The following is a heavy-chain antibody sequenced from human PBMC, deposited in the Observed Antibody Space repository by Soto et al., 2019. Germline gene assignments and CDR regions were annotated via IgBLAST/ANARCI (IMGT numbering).Heavy chain of an antibody. Sequence: GGSLRLSCAASGFTFSSSEMYWVRQAPGKGLEWVSYIHPSGQPIFYADSVKGRFTISRDNAKNSQYLQMSSLRAEDSAVYYCARRASRWGQGTMVTVSS. J-gene: IGHJ3*01. CDR1: GFTFSSSE. D-gene: IGHD1-26*01. V-gene: IGHV3-48*03. CDR3: ARRASR. CDR2: IHPSGQPI.